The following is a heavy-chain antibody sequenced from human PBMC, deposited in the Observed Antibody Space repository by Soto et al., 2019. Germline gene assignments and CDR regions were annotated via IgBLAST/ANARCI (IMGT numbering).Heavy chain of an antibody. J-gene: IGHJ6*02. D-gene: IGHD3-3*01. CDR3: AKADKYLFGVVITYYYYGMDV. CDR2: ISGSGGST. Sequence: PGESLKISCAASGFTFSSYAMSWVRQAPGKGLEWVSAISGSGGSTYYADSVKGRFTISRDNSKNTLYLQMNSLRAEDTAVYYCAKADKYLFGVVITYYYYGMDVWGQGTTVTVSS. V-gene: IGHV3-23*01. CDR1: GFTFSSYA.